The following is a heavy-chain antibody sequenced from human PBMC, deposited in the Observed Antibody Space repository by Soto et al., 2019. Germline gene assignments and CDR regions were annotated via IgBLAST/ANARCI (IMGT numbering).Heavy chain of an antibody. Sequence: QVQLVQSGAEVKKPGASVKVSCKASGYTFTSYYMHWVRQAPGQGLEWMGIINPSGGSTSYAQKFQGRVTMTRDTSTSTGYMELSSLRSEDTAVYYCARDLGGQPCGDCWGQGTLVTVSS. D-gene: IGHD1-26*01. V-gene: IGHV1-46*01. J-gene: IGHJ4*02. CDR1: GYTFTSYY. CDR3: ARDLGGQPCGDC. CDR2: INPSGGST.